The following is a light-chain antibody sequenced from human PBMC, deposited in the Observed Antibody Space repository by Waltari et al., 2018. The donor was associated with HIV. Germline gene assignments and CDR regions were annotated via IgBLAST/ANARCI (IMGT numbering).Light chain of an antibody. CDR2: AAS. CDR1: EDINNF. J-gene: IGKJ2*01. V-gene: IGKV1-9*01. Sequence: DIQLTQSPSFLSVSVGDRVTITCRASEDINNFLGWYQQKPGVAPKLLIYAASTLEDEVPSRFSGSGSGTDFTLTISSLQPEDFATYFCQQLNTYPPDTFGPGTKLEI. CDR3: QQLNTYPPDT.